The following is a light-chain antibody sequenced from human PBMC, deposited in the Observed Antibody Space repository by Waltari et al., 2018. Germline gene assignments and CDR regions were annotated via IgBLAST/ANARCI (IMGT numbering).Light chain of an antibody. CDR3: LQYDNWPRV. CDR1: QSVSSN. V-gene: IGKV3-15*01. CDR2: GAS. Sequence: EIVMTQSPATLSVSPGERATLSCRASQSVSSNLAWFQKKPGQAPRLLIYGASTRATGFSARFRGSGSGTEFTLTISSLQSEDFAVYFCLQYDNWPRVFGQGPSWRSN. J-gene: IGKJ2*01.